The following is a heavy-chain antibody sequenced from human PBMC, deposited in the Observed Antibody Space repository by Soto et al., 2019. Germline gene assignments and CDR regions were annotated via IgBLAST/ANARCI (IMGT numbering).Heavy chain of an antibody. CDR3: ARGVTAGVDY. CDR1: GYTFTSFD. CDR2: MSPNSGNT. D-gene: IGHD1-26*01. Sequence: ASVKVSCKASGYTFTSFDINWVRQATGQGLEWMGWMSPNSGNTGYAQKFQGRVTMTRDASISTAYMELSSLTSEDTAVYYCARGVTAGVDYWGQGTLVTVSS. V-gene: IGHV1-8*01. J-gene: IGHJ4*02.